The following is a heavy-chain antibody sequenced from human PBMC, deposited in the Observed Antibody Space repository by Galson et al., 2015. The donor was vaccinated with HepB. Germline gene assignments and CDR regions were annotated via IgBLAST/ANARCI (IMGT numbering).Heavy chain of an antibody. J-gene: IGHJ3*02. CDR3: AREKTSDLQLSGYGDYGDGAFDI. Sequence: SVKVSCKASGYTFTSYYMHWVRQAPGQGLEWMGIINPSGGSTSYAQKFQGRVTMTRDTSTSTVYMELSSLRSEDTAVYYCAREKTSDLQLSGYGDYGDGAFDIWGQGTMVTVSS. CDR2: INPSGGST. D-gene: IGHD4-17*01. V-gene: IGHV1-46*01. CDR1: GYTFTSYY.